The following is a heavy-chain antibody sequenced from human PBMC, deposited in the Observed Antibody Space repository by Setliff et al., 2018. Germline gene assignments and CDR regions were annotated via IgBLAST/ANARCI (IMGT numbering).Heavy chain of an antibody. CDR2: ISASGDTT. V-gene: IGHV3-23*01. J-gene: IGHJ4*02. CDR1: GFTFSTYD. D-gene: IGHD4-17*01. CDR3: AKGMTTLFDY. Sequence: GGSLRLSCAASGFTFSTYDMSWVRQAPGKGLEWVSAISASGDTTYYADSVRGRFTISRDNSKSTLYLQMNSLRAEDTAVYYCAKGMTTLFDYWGQGTLVTVSS.